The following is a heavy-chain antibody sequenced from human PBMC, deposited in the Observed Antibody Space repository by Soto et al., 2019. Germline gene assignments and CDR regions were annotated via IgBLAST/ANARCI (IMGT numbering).Heavy chain of an antibody. CDR2: IYYSGST. Sequence: SETLSLTCTVSGGSISSGGYYWSWIRQHPGRGLEWIGYIYYSGSTYYNPSLKSRVTISVDTSKNQFSLKLSSVTAADTAVYYCARVRFCSSTSCPGGYWFDPWGQGTLVTVSS. CDR1: GGSISSGGYY. J-gene: IGHJ5*02. V-gene: IGHV4-31*03. CDR3: ARVRFCSSTSCPGGYWFDP. D-gene: IGHD2-2*01.